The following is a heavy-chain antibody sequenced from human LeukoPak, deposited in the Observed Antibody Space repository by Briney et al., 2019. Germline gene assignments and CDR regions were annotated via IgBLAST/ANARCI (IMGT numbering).Heavy chain of an antibody. V-gene: IGHV3-23*01. CDR2: ISGSGGST. Sequence: GGPLRLSCAASGFTFSSYAMSWVRQAPGKGLEWVSAISGSGGSTYYADSVKGRFTISRDNSKNTLYLQMNSLRAEDTAVYYCAKDGATMVRGVIIFDYWGQGTLVTVSS. CDR1: GFTFSSYA. D-gene: IGHD3-10*01. J-gene: IGHJ4*02. CDR3: AKDGATMVRGVIIFDY.